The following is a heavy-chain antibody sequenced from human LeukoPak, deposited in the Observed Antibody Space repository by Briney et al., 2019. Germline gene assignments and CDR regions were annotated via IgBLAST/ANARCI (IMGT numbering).Heavy chain of an antibody. J-gene: IGHJ5*02. CDR3: ARVSRDYPNWFDP. V-gene: IGHV3-53*01. Sequence: PGGSLRLSCAASGFTVSSNYMSWVRQAPGKGLEWVSVIYSGGSTYYADSVKGRFTISRDNSKNTLYLQMNSLRAEDTAVYYCARVSRDYPNWFDPWGQGTLVTVSS. D-gene: IGHD4-11*01. CDR2: IYSGGST. CDR1: GFTVSSNY.